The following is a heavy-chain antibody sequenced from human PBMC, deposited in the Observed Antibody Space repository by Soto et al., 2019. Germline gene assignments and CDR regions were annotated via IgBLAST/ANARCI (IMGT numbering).Heavy chain of an antibody. CDR1: GYTFTSYG. D-gene: IGHD3-3*01. J-gene: IGHJ6*03. Sequence: ASVKVSCKASGYTFTSYGINWVRQAPGQGLEWMGWISAYNGNTNYAQKLQGRVTMTTDTSTSTAYMELRSLRSDDTAVYYCARSGTVGEWLLGYYYYYYMDVWGKGTTVTVSS. V-gene: IGHV1-18*01. CDR2: ISAYNGNT. CDR3: ARSGTVGEWLLGYYYYYYMDV.